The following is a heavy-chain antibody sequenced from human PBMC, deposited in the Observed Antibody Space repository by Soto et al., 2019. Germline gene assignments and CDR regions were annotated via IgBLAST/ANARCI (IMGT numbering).Heavy chain of an antibody. CDR3: AKDPGIAAAGILKH. CDR1: GFTFSSYG. D-gene: IGHD6-13*01. CDR2: ISYVGSNK. J-gene: IGHJ1*01. V-gene: IGHV3-30*18. Sequence: GGYLRLSCAASGFTFSSYGMHWVRQAPGKGLEWVAVISYVGSNKYYADSVKGRFTISSDNSKNTLYLQMNSLRAEDTAVYYCAKDPGIAAAGILKHWGKGTLVTVSS.